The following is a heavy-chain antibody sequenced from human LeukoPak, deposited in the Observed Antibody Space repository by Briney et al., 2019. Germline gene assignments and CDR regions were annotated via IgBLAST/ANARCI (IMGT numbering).Heavy chain of an antibody. CDR3: ARANGSGSYYNEYYFDY. Sequence: SQTLSLTCAVSGVSISSGGYSWSWIRQPPGKGLEWIGYIYHSGSTYYNPSLKSRVTISVDRSKNQFSLKLSSVTATDTAVYYCARANGSGSYYNEYYFDYWGQGTLVTVSS. J-gene: IGHJ4*02. CDR2: IYHSGST. V-gene: IGHV4-30-2*01. CDR1: GVSISSGGYS. D-gene: IGHD3-10*01.